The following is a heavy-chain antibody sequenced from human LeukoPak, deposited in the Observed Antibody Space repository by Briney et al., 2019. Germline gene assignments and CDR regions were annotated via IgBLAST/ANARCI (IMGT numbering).Heavy chain of an antibody. Sequence: SETLSLTCTVSGGSISSSYYYWGWIRQPPGKGLEWIGSIYYSGRTFYNPSLKSRVTISLDKSKNQFSLKLSSVTAADTAVYYCARDNSVEDTAWWFDPWGQGTLVTVSS. D-gene: IGHD4-23*01. CDR2: IYYSGRT. J-gene: IGHJ5*02. CDR1: GGSISSSYYY. V-gene: IGHV4-39*07. CDR3: ARDNSVEDTAWWFDP.